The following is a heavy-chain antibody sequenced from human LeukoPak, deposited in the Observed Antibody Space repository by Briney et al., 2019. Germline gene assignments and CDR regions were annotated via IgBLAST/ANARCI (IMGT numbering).Heavy chain of an antibody. CDR3: ARGESLLWFGETPENWFDP. D-gene: IGHD3-10*01. V-gene: IGHV4-34*01. CDR1: GGSFSGDY. Sequence: PSETLSLTCAVYGGSFSGDYWSWIRQPPGKGLEWIGEIIHSGGTNYNPSLKSRVTISVDTSKNQFSLKLSSVTAADTAVYYCARGESLLWFGETPENWFDPWGQGTLVTVSS. CDR2: IIHSGGT. J-gene: IGHJ5*02.